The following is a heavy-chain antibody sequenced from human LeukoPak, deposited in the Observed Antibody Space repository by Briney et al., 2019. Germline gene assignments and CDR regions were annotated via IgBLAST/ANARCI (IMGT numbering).Heavy chain of an antibody. CDR3: SRGSRFDY. Sequence: GGSVRLFCAASGYKFTSYDMNWVRQAPGKGLEWISYISSSGSPIYYADSVKGRFTISRDNAKKSSDLQMTNLTAEDTAVYFCSRGSRFDYWGQGAPVTVSS. CDR2: ISSSGSPI. CDR1: GYKFTSYD. J-gene: IGHJ4*02. V-gene: IGHV3-48*03.